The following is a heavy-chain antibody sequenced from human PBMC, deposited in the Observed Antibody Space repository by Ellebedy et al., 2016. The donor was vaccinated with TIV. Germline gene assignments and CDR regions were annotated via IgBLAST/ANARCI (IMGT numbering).Heavy chain of an antibody. D-gene: IGHD1-26*01. CDR3: ARDFDYSGSYYVIFYYYYYGMDV. Sequence: GESLKISCAASGFTFSSYAMHWVRQAPGKGLEWVAVISYDGSNKYYADSVKGRFTISRDNSKNTLYLQMNSLRAEDTAVYYCARDFDYSGSYYVIFYYYYYGMDVWGQGTTVTVSS. CDR2: ISYDGSNK. V-gene: IGHV3-30*04. CDR1: GFTFSSYA. J-gene: IGHJ6*02.